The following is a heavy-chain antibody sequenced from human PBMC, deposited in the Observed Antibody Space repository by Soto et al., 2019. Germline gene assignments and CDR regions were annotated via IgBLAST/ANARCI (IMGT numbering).Heavy chain of an antibody. CDR2: IWYDGSNK. J-gene: IGHJ4*02. V-gene: IGHV3-33*01. Sequence: QVQLVESGGGVVQPGRSLRLSCAASGFTFSSYGMHWVRQAPGKGLEWVAVIWYDGSNKYYADSVKGRFTISRDNSKNTLYLQMNSLRAEDTAVYYCARGQYCSGGSCYSPDVWADYFDYWGQGTLVTVSS. D-gene: IGHD2-15*01. CDR1: GFTFSSYG. CDR3: ARGQYCSGGSCYSPDVWADYFDY.